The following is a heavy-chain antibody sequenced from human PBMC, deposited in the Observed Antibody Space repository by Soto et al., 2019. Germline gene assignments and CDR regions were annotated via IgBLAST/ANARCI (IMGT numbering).Heavy chain of an antibody. J-gene: IGHJ2*01. Sequence: PGKGLEWIGYIYYSGSTYYNPSLKSRVTISVDTSKNQFSLKLSSVTAADTAVYYCARDQGYYYGYGHYRDIHSFPIRRYSDL. CDR3: ARDQGYYYGYGHYRDIHSFPIRRYSDL. D-gene: IGHD3-22*01. V-gene: IGHV4-31*02. CDR2: IYYSGST.